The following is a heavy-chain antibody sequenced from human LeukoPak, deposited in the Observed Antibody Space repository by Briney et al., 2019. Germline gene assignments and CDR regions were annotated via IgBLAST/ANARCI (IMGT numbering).Heavy chain of an antibody. V-gene: IGHV4-4*07. CDR1: GSSIGSNY. J-gene: IGHJ4*02. CDR3: ARSPYSSSALDY. D-gene: IGHD6-13*01. Sequence: SETLSLTCTVSGSSIGSNYWSWIRKPAGKGLEWIGRIYSGGTTNCNPSLKGRVTMSVDTSKNQFSLKLSSVTAADTAVYFCARSPYSSSALDYWGQGTLVTVSS. CDR2: IYSGGTT.